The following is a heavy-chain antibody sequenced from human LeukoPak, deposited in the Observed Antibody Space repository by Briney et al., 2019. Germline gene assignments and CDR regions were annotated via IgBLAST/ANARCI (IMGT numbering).Heavy chain of an antibody. V-gene: IGHV1-18*01. CDR1: GYTFTSYG. CDR3: ARGSAMAQKQLVRHFDS. J-gene: IGHJ4*02. CDR2: ISSYNGNT. Sequence: ASVKVSCKASGYTFTSYGISWVRQAPGQGLEWMGWISSYNGNTKYEQKLQDRVTMTTDTSTTTAYMEVRSLTSDDTAVYYCARGSAMAQKQLVRHFDSWGQGTLVIVSS. D-gene: IGHD6-6*01.